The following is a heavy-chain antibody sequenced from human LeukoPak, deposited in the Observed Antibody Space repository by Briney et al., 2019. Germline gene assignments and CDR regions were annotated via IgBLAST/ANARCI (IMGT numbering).Heavy chain of an antibody. V-gene: IGHV5-51*01. Sequence: GESLKISCKGSGYSFTSYWIGWVRQMPGKGLEWMGIIYPGDSDTRYSPSFQGQVTISADKSISTAYLQWSSLKASVTAMYYCARQEAGYYDSSGYKYNWFDPWGQGTLVTVSS. CDR3: ARQEAGYYDSSGYKYNWFDP. J-gene: IGHJ5*02. CDR1: GYSFTSYW. CDR2: IYPGDSDT. D-gene: IGHD3-22*01.